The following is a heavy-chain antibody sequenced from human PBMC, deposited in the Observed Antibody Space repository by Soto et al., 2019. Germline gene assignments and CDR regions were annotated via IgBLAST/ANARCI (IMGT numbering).Heavy chain of an antibody. CDR3: ARDRSRGGVLRFLEWLPAGGAYYYGMDV. J-gene: IGHJ6*02. V-gene: IGHV1-3*01. Sequence: ASVKVSRKASGYTFTSYAMHWVRQAPGQRLEWMGWVNAGNGNTKYSQKFQGRVTITRDTSASTAYMELSSLRSEDTAVYYCARDRSRGGVLRFLEWLPAGGAYYYGMDVWGQGTTVTVSS. CDR2: VNAGNGNT. CDR1: GYTFTSYA. D-gene: IGHD3-3*01.